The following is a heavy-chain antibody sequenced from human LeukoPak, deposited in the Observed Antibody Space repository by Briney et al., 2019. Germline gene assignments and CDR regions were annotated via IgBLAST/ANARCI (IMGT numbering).Heavy chain of an antibody. D-gene: IGHD3-10*01. CDR1: GYTFTSYD. CDR2: MNPNSGNT. Sequence: ASVKVSCKASGYTFTSYDINWVRQATGQGLEWMGWMNPNSGNTGYAQKFQGRVTMTRNTSISTAYMELSSLRSEDTAVYYCAKALAPWGVGIYWYFDLWGRDTLVTVSS. CDR3: AKALAPWGVGIYWYFDL. V-gene: IGHV1-8*01. J-gene: IGHJ2*01.